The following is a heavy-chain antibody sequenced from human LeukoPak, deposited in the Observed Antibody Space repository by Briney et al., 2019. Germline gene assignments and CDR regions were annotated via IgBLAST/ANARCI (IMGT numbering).Heavy chain of an antibody. D-gene: IGHD2-21*02. CDR3: ARGATVGYYYYYMDI. V-gene: IGHV3-11*01. Sequence: GGSLRLSCAASGVTFSDYYMSWVRQAPGKGLEWVSYITSSGSTIYYADSVKGRFTISRDNAKNSLYLQMNSLRAEDTAVYYCARGATVGYYYYYMDIWGKGTTVTVSS. CDR2: ITSSGSTI. CDR1: GVTFSDYY. J-gene: IGHJ6*03.